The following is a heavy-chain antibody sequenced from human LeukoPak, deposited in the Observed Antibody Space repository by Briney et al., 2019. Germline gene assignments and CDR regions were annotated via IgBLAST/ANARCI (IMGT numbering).Heavy chain of an antibody. V-gene: IGHV4-61*02. Sequence: SQTLSLTCTVSGGSISSGSYYWSWIRQPAGKGLEWIGRIYTSGSTNYNPSLKSRVTISVDTSKNQFSLKLSSVTAADTAVYYCARAPLRYDFWSGLDYWGQGTLVTVSS. CDR2: IYTSGST. CDR3: ARAPLRYDFWSGLDY. J-gene: IGHJ4*02. D-gene: IGHD3-3*01. CDR1: GGSISSGSYY.